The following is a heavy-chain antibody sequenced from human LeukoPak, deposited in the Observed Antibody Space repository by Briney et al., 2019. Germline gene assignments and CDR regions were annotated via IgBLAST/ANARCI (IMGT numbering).Heavy chain of an antibody. Sequence: ASVKVSCKASGGTFSSYTISWVRQAPGQGLEWMGRIIPILGIANYAQKFQGRVTITADKSTSTAYMELSSLRSEDTAVYYCARADYGDYVMPYYYYDMDVWGQGTTVTVSS. V-gene: IGHV1-69*02. CDR1: GGTFSSYT. D-gene: IGHD4-17*01. CDR2: IIPILGIA. CDR3: ARADYGDYVMPYYYYDMDV. J-gene: IGHJ6*02.